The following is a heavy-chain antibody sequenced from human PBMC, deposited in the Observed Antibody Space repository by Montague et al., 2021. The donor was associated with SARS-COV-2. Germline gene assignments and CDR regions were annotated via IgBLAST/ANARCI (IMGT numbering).Heavy chain of an antibody. Sequence: SETLSLTCTVSGGSISSYYWSWIRQPPGKGLEWIGYIFYSGSTNYNPSLQSRVTISVDMSKKQFSLKLSSVTAADTAVYYCARGFDYWGQGTLVTVSS. CDR3: ARGFDY. CDR1: GGSISSYY. V-gene: IGHV4-59*08. CDR2: IFYSGST. J-gene: IGHJ4*02.